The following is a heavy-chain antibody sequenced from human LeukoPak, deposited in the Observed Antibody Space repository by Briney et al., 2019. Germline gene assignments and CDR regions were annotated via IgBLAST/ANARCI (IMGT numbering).Heavy chain of an antibody. J-gene: IGHJ4*02. CDR2: IRYDGSNK. Sequence: PGGSLRLSCAASGFTFSSYGMHWVRQAPGKGLEWVAFIRYDGSNKYYADSVKGRFTISRDNSKNTLYLQMNSLRAEDTAVYYCAREEMYYFDYWGQGTLVTVSS. CDR3: AREEMYYFDY. V-gene: IGHV3-30*02. CDR1: GFTFSSYG. D-gene: IGHD5-24*01.